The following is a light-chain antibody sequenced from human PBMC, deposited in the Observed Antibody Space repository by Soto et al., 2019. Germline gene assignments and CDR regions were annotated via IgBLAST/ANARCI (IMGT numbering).Light chain of an antibody. V-gene: IGKV1-27*01. CDR3: PKYSIVPF. J-gene: IGKJ3*01. Sequence: DIQMTQSPTSLSASVGDRVTITCRASQGIRTFVAWYQQKPGKAPKLLIDAASTLQSGVPSRFSGSGSGTDFTLTINSLQPEDGATYSCPKYSIVPFFGPGTKVEIK. CDR2: AAS. CDR1: QGIRTF.